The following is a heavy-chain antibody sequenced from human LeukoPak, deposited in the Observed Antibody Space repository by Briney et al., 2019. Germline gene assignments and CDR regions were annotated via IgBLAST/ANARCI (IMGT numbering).Heavy chain of an antibody. CDR2: IYYSGST. CDR3: ARLNYDILTGYYPFDY. V-gene: IGHV4-59*08. J-gene: IGHJ4*02. CDR1: GGSISTYY. Sequence: SETLSLTCTVSGGSISTYYWSWIRQPPGKGLEWIGYIYYSGSTNYNPSLKSRVTISVDTSKSQFSLKLSSVTAADTAVYYCARLNYDILTGYYPFDYWGQGTLVTVSS. D-gene: IGHD3-9*01.